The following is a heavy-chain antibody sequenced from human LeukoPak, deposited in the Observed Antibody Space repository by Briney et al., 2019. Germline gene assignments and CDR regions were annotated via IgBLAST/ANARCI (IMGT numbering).Heavy chain of an antibody. CDR1: GFTFDDYA. Sequence: GGSLRLSCAASGFTFDDYAMHWVRQAPGKGLEWVSGISWNSGKIGYADSVKGRFTISRDNAKNSLYLQMNSLRAEDMALYYCAKAGSYGDYTASYFDIGGQGTMVTVSS. J-gene: IGHJ3*02. CDR2: ISWNSGKI. CDR3: AKAGSYGDYTASYFDI. V-gene: IGHV3-9*03. D-gene: IGHD4-17*01.